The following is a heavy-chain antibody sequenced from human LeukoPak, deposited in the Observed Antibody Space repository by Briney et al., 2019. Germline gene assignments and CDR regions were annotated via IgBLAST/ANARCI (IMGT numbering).Heavy chain of an antibody. Sequence: SVKVSCKASGGTFSSYAISWVRQAPGQGLEWMGRIIPILGIANYAQKFQGRVTITADKSTSTAYMELSSLRSEDTAVYYCARDRQWLVNYYGMDVWGQGTTVTVSS. CDR1: GGTFSSYA. J-gene: IGHJ6*02. CDR2: IIPILGIA. V-gene: IGHV1-69*04. CDR3: ARDRQWLVNYYGMDV. D-gene: IGHD6-19*01.